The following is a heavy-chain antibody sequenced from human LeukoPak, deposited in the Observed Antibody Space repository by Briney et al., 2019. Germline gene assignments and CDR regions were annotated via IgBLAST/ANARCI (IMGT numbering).Heavy chain of an antibody. J-gene: IGHJ3*02. CDR1: GFTFSSYG. CDR2: IWYDGSNK. Sequence: GRSLRLSCAASGFTFSSYGMHWVRQAPGKGLEWVAVIWYDGSNKYYADSVKGRFTISRDNSKNTLYLQMNSLRAEDTAVYYCASVGGRTPDAFDIWGQGTMVTVSS. CDR3: ASVGGRTPDAFDI. D-gene: IGHD2-15*01. V-gene: IGHV3-33*01.